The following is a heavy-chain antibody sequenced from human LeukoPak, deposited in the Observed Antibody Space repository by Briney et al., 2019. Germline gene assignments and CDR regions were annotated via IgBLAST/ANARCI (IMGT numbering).Heavy chain of an antibody. CDR1: GITFSSYA. CDR3: AKGAGSSGWYPNDY. D-gene: IGHD6-19*01. V-gene: IGHV3-23*01. Sequence: PGGSLRLSCVASGITFSSYAMSWVRQAPGKWLGWVSVISGSGNSTYYADSVKGRFTVSRDNSRNTLYLQMNSLRAEDTAVYYCAKGAGSSGWYPNDYWGQGTLVTVSS. J-gene: IGHJ4*02. CDR2: ISGSGNST.